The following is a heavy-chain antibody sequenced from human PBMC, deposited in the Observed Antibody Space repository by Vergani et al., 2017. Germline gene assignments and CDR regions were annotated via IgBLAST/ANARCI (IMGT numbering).Heavy chain of an antibody. CDR2: ITHSGDT. CDR1: DSSIMTNPY. CDR3: ARHRGSGGFFPSSYFYGRDV. D-gene: IGHD3-10*01. Sequence: QVQLQESGPGLVKPSETLTLTCDVSDSSIMTNPYWGWFRQSPGKGLEWIGCITHSGDTHYNSSLKSRVSISIVSSSKFSLSLTSVTAADTAIYYCARHRGSGGFFPSSYFYGRDVWGHGTTVTVSS. V-gene: IGHV4-38-2*01. J-gene: IGHJ6*02.